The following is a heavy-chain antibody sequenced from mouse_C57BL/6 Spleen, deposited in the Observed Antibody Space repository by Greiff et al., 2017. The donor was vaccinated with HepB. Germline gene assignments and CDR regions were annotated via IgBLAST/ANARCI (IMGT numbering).Heavy chain of an antibody. CDR2: ISGGGGNT. CDR1: GFTFSSYT. CDR3: ARQANWDVKAMDY. J-gene: IGHJ4*01. V-gene: IGHV5-9*01. D-gene: IGHD4-1*01. Sequence: EVKLMESGGGLVKPGGSLKLSCAASGFTFSSYTMSWVRQTPEKRLEWVATISGGGGNTYYPDSVKGRFTISRDNAKNTLYLQMSSLRSEDTALYYCARQANWDVKAMDYWGQGTSVTVSS.